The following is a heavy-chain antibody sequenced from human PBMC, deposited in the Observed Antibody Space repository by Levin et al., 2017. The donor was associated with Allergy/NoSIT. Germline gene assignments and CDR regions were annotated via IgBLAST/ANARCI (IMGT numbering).Heavy chain of an antibody. CDR3: TKGYAGSRANRNFGY. J-gene: IGHJ4*02. D-gene: IGHD1-14*01. V-gene: IGHV3-23*01. CDR2: ISGNGGST. Sequence: GGSLRLSCAASGFTFSSYAMSWVRQAPGKGLQWLSGISGNGGSTNCAVSVKGRFTISRDNSRNTLFLLMNSLRADDTYVYVCTKGYAGSRANRNFGYWSQGALVTVSS. CDR1: GFTFSSYA.